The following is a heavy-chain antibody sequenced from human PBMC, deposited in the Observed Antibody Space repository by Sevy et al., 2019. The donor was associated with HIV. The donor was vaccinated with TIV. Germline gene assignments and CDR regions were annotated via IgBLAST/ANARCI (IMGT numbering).Heavy chain of an antibody. Sequence: GGSLRLSCAASGFTFSNYAMNWVRQAPGKGLEWVSTISGSGGSTYYADSVKGRFTISRDNSKNTMHLQMNGLRAEDTAVYYCATGREGFFDYWGQGTLVTVSS. CDR3: ATGREGFFDY. J-gene: IGHJ4*02. CDR1: GFTFSNYA. D-gene: IGHD2-15*01. CDR2: ISGSGGST. V-gene: IGHV3-23*01.